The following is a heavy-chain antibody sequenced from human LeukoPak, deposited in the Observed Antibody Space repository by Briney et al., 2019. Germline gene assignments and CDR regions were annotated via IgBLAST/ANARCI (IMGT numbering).Heavy chain of an antibody. D-gene: IGHD1-14*01. CDR3: ARKATGAFDI. J-gene: IGHJ3*02. CDR2: IYYSGST. Sequence: SETLSLTCTVSGGSISSYYWSWIRLPPGKGLEWIGYIYYSGSTNYNPSLKSRVTISVDTSKNQFSLKLSSVTAADTAVYYCARKATGAFDIWGQGTMVTVSS. CDR1: GGSISSYY. V-gene: IGHV4-59*01.